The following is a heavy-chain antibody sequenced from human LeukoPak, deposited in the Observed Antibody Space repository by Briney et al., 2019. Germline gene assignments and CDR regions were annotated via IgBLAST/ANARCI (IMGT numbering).Heavy chain of an antibody. Sequence: SETLSLTCTVSGGSISSYYWSWVRQPPGKGLEWIGYIYYSGSTNYNPSLKSRVTISVDTSKNQFSLKLSSVTAADTAVYYCARDSNALRASSFSSNWYFDLWGRGTLVTVSS. D-gene: IGHD6-13*01. CDR3: ARDSNALRASSFSSNWYFDL. CDR1: GGSISSYY. V-gene: IGHV4-59*01. CDR2: IYYSGST. J-gene: IGHJ2*01.